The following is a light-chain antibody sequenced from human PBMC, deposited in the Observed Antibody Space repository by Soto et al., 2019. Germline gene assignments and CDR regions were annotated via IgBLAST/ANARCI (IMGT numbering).Light chain of an antibody. Sequence: DIQMTQSPSTLSASVGDRVTITCRASQIISSWLAWYQQKPGKAPKLLIYDASSLESGVPSRFSGSGSGTAFTLTISSLQPDDFATYYCQARGTFGQGTKLEIK. V-gene: IGKV1-5*01. J-gene: IGKJ2*01. CDR1: QIISSW. CDR3: QARGT. CDR2: DAS.